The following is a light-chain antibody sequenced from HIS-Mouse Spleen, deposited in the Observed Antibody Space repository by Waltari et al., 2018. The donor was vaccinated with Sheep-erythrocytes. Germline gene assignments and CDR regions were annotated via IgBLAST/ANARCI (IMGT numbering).Light chain of an antibody. CDR2: DVR. CDR1: SSDVGGYNY. CDR3: CSYAGTYNHV. J-gene: IGLJ1*01. V-gene: IGLV2-11*01. Sequence: QSALTQPRSVSGSPGQSVTISCTGTSSDVGGYNYVSWYQQHPGKAPKLMIYDVRKRPSGVPDRFSGSQSGNTASLTISGLQAEDEADYYCCSYAGTYNHVFATGTKVTVL.